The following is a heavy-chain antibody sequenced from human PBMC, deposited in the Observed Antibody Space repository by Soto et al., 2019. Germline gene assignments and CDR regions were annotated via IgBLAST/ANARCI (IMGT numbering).Heavy chain of an antibody. CDR3: AKVLIGWYKDPFDY. CDR2: ISGSGGST. V-gene: IGHV3-23*01. CDR1: GFTFGSYA. Sequence: GGSLRLSCAASGFTFGSYAMTWVRQAPGKGLEWVSVISGSGGSTYYAASVKGRFTISSDNSKNTLYLQMNSLRAEDTAVYYCAKVLIGWYKDPFDYRGQGTLVTVSS. J-gene: IGHJ4*02. D-gene: IGHD6-19*01.